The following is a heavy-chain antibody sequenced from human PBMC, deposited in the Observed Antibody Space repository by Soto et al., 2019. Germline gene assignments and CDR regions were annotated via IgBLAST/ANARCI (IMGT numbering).Heavy chain of an antibody. CDR2: INSDGSST. D-gene: IGHD2-2*01. Sequence: GGSLRLSCAASGFTFSSYWMHWVRQAPGKGLVWVSRINSDGSSTSYADSVKGRFTISRDNAKNTLYLQMNSLRAEDTAVYYCARVGVGKKDPAVYYYYYMDVWGKGTTVTVSS. J-gene: IGHJ6*03. V-gene: IGHV3-74*01. CDR1: GFTFSSYW. CDR3: ARVGVGKKDPAVYYYYYMDV.